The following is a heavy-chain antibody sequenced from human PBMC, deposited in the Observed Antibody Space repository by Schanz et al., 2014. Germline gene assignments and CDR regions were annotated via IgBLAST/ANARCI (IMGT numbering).Heavy chain of an antibody. V-gene: IGHV4-39*01. CDR1: GASISSTTYY. D-gene: IGHD3-3*01. J-gene: IGHJ4*02. CDR3: ARHHDFWSGPDGRYLDL. CDR2: IYYSGNT. Sequence: QVQLQESGPGLVKPSETLSLTCSVSGASISSTTYYWGWVRQPPGKGLEWIGNIYYSGNTYYNPSLESRVTVSIDTSRTQFPLTLPSVTAADTAVYYCARHHDFWSGPDGRYLDLWGQGTLVTVSS.